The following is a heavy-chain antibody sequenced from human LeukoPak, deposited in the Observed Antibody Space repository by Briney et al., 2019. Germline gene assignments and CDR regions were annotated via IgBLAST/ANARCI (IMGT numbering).Heavy chain of an antibody. D-gene: IGHD3-10*01. Sequence: SETLSLTCTVSGGSISSSSYYWSWIRQPPGKGLEWIGYIYYSGSTNYNPSLKSRVTISVDTSKNQFSLKLSSVTAADTAVYYCARGEYYFDYWGQGTLVTVFS. CDR3: ARGEYYFDY. CDR1: GGSISSSSYY. J-gene: IGHJ4*02. CDR2: IYYSGST. V-gene: IGHV4-61*05.